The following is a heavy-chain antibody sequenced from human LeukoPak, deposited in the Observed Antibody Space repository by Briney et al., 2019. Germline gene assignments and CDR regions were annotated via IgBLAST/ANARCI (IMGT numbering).Heavy chain of an antibody. V-gene: IGHV1-24*01. CDR3: ATDLFMITSADY. CDR1: GYTLTELS. CDR2: FDPEDGET. Sequence: ASVKVSCKVSGYTLTELSMHWMRQAPGKGLEWMGGFDPEDGETIYAQKFQGRVTMTEDTSTDTAYMEPSSLRSEDTAVYYCATDLFMITSADYWGQGTLVTVSS. D-gene: IGHD3-16*01. J-gene: IGHJ4*02.